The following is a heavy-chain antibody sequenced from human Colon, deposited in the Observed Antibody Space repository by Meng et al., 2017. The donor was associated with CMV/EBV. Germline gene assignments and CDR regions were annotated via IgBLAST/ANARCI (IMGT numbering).Heavy chain of an antibody. CDR2: ISAYNGNT. CDR3: ARHIIGGVTTFEY. Sequence: ASVKVSCKASGYAFTNYGFRWVRQAPGQGLEWMGWISAYNGNTKYTRKLQGRVTMTTDTSTSTAYMELTSLRSDDTAVYYCARHIIGGVTTFEYWGQGTLVTVSS. V-gene: IGHV1-18*04. J-gene: IGHJ4*02. D-gene: IGHD1-26*01. CDR1: GYAFTNYG.